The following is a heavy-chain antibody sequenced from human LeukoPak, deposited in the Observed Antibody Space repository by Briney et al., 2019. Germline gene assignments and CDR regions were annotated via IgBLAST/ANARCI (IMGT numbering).Heavy chain of an antibody. Sequence: SETLSLTRAVYGGSFSGYYWSWIRQPPVKGLEWIGEINHSGSTNYNPSLKSRVTISVDTSKNQFSLKLSSVTAADTAVYYCARTRGILDPHRFDYWGQGTLVTVSS. CDR1: GGSFSGYY. J-gene: IGHJ4*02. CDR2: INHSGST. D-gene: IGHD3-16*01. CDR3: ARTRGILDPHRFDY. V-gene: IGHV4-34*01.